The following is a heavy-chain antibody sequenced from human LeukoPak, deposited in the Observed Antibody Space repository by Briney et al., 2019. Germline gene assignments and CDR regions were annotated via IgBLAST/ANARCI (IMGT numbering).Heavy chain of an antibody. CDR2: ISSSSSSI. V-gene: IGHV3-21*01. D-gene: IGHD6-13*01. Sequence: GGSLRLSCAASGFSFSTHTMNWVRQAPGKGLEWVSSISSSSSSIYYADSVKGRFAISRDNVQNSLYLQMNSLRAEDTALYYCAREITAAGNYFDYWGQGTPVTVSS. CDR1: GFSFSTHT. J-gene: IGHJ4*02. CDR3: AREITAAGNYFDY.